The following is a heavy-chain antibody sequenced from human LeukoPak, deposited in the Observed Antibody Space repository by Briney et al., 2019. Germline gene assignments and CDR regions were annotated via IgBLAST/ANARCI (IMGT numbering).Heavy chain of an antibody. J-gene: IGHJ4*02. D-gene: IGHD3-9*01. CDR1: GFTFSSYW. CDR3: ANAYYDILTGYYTPPDY. Sequence: GGSLRLSCAASGFTFSSYWMSWVRQAPGKGLEWVANIKQDGSEKYYVDSVKGRFTISRDNSKNTLYLQMNSLRAEDTAVYYCANAYYDILTGYYTPPDYWGQGTLVTVSS. V-gene: IGHV3-7*01. CDR2: IKQDGSEK.